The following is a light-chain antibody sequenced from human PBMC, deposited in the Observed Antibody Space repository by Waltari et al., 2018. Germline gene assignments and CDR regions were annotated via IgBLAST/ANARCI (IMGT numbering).Light chain of an antibody. Sequence: QSALTQPASVSGSPGQSITLSCPGTSSDARGSHSVHWYQQHPGKAPRLMIYDVSNRPSRVSNRFSGSKSGNTASLTISGLQAEDEADYYCSSYTSSSTLYVFGTGTKVTVL. V-gene: IGLV2-14*01. CDR2: DVS. CDR3: SSYTSSSTLYV. CDR1: SSDARGSHS. J-gene: IGLJ1*01.